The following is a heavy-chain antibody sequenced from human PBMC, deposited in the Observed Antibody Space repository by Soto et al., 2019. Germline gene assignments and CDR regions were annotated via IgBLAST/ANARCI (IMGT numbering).Heavy chain of an antibody. CDR1: GGSISSGDYY. V-gene: IGHV4-30-4*01. J-gene: IGHJ4*02. D-gene: IGHD2-2*01. Sequence: QVQLQESGPGLVKPSQTLSLTCTVSGGSISSGDYYWSWIRQPPGKGLEWIGYIYYSGSTYYNPSLKSRVTISVDTSKNQFSLKLSSVTAADTAVYYCARALLPAASAGYYFDYWGQGTLVTVSS. CDR2: IYYSGST. CDR3: ARALLPAASAGYYFDY.